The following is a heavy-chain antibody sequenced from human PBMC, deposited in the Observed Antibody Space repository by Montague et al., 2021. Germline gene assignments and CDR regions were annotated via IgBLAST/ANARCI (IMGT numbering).Heavy chain of an antibody. J-gene: IGHJ3*02. V-gene: IGHV3-13*04. D-gene: IGHD7-27*01. CDR3: ASTGAATAWRAYEI. CDR1: GFTFSSYD. CDR2: IGTAGDT. Sequence: SLRLSCAASGFTFSSYDMHWVRQATGKGLEWVSAIGTAGDTFYPGSVMGRFTISRENAENSLYLQMNSLRAGDTAVYYCASTGAATAWRAYEIWGLGTMVTVSS.